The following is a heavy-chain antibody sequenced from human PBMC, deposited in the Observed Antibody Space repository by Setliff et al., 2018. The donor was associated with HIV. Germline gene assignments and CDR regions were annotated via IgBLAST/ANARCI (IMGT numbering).Heavy chain of an antibody. Sequence: PSETLSLTCTVSGVSINSGNYYWGWIRQPAGKRLEWIGRIYSSGNTNYNPSLKSRVTISADTSKNQFSLKLSSVTAADTAVYYCACGAAAGTDYYYYYYMDVWGKGTTVTVSS. V-gene: IGHV4-61*02. J-gene: IGHJ6*03. CDR3: ACGAAAGTDYYYYYYMDV. D-gene: IGHD6-13*01. CDR1: GVSINSGNYY. CDR2: IYSSGNT.